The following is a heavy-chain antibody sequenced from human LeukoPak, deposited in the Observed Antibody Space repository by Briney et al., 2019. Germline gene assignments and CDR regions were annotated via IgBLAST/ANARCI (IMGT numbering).Heavy chain of an antibody. J-gene: IGHJ6*03. CDR1: GGSISSSSYY. D-gene: IGHD1-26*01. Sequence: PSETLSLTCTVSGGSISSSSYYWGWIRQPPGKGLEWIGSMSYSGSTYYNPSLKSRVTISVATSKNQFSLKLSSVTAADTAVYYCAREWGYYYYYMDVWGKGTTVTISS. CDR2: MSYSGST. V-gene: IGHV4-39*02. CDR3: AREWGYYYYYMDV.